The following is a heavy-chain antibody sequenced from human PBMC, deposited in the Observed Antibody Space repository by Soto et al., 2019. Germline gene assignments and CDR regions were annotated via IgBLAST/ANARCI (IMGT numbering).Heavy chain of an antibody. CDR3: ARGETYANWFDP. D-gene: IGHD2-2*01. CDR2: MDPNSGNT. CDR1: GYTFTSYD. V-gene: IGHV1-8*01. Sequence: VASVKVSCKASGYTFTSYDINWVRQATGQGLEWMGWMDPNSGNTGYAQKFQGRVTMTRNTSISTAYMELSSLRSEDTAVYYCARGETYANWFDPWGQGTLVTVSS. J-gene: IGHJ5*02.